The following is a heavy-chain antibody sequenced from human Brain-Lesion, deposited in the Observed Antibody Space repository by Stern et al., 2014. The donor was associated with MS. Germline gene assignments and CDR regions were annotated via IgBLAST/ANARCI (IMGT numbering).Heavy chain of an antibody. V-gene: IGHV4-61*02. J-gene: IGHJ6*02. CDR3: ARGRVVPGFQYYATDV. CDR1: GGSISSGGYY. D-gene: IGHD2-2*01. CDR2: IFNSGDP. Sequence: VQLVESGPGLVKPSQTLSLSCTVSGGSISSGGYYWSWIRQPAGKGLEWIGRIFNSGDPSSTPPPKSRVPISIDTSKNQFSLGLNSMTAADTAVYYCARGRVVPGFQYYATDVWGQGTTVIVSS.